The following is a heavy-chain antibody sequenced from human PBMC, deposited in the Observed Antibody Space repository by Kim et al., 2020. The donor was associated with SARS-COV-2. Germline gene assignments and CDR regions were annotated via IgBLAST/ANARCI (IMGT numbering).Heavy chain of an antibody. J-gene: IGHJ4*02. D-gene: IGHD1-26*01. CDR1: GYTFTSYA. Sequence: ASVKVSCKASGYTFTSYAMHWVRQAPGQRLEWMGWINAGNGNTKYSQKFQGRVTITRYTSASTAYMELSSLRSEDTAVYYCARGAATIVGAIFASDFDYWGQGTLVTVSS. CDR2: INAGNGNT. V-gene: IGHV1-3*01. CDR3: ARGAATIVGAIFASDFDY.